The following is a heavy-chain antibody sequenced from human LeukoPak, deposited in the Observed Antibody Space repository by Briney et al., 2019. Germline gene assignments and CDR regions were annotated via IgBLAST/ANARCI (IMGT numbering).Heavy chain of an antibody. V-gene: IGHV3-23*01. CDR2: ISGSGGST. Sequence: QTGGSLRLSCAASGFTFSSYAMGWVRQAPGKGLEWVSAISGSGGSTYYADSVKGRFTISRDNSKNTLYLQMNSLRAEDTAVYYCAKDRGYSYGLCDYWGQGTLVTVSS. D-gene: IGHD5-18*01. J-gene: IGHJ4*02. CDR1: GFTFSSYA. CDR3: AKDRGYSYGLCDY.